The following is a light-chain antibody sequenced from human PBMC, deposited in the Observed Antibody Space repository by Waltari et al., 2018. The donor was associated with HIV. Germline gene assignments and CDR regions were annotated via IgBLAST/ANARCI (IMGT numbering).Light chain of an antibody. CDR3: QQRNIWPPMYT. CDR2: DAS. V-gene: IGKV3-11*01. J-gene: IGKJ2*01. CDR1: QSVNNY. Sequence: EIVLTQSPATLSLSPGERATLSFRASQSVNNYLGWYQQKPGQAPRLLIYDASNRATGIPARFSGSGSGTDFILTIRSLEPQDVAVYYCQQRNIWPPMYTFGQGTKLEI.